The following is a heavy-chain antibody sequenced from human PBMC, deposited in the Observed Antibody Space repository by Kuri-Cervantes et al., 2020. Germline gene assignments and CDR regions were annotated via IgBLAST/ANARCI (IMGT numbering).Heavy chain of an antibody. Sequence: ASVKVSCKASGYTFTSYDINWVRQATGQELEWMGWMNPNSGNTGYAQKFQGRVTMTRNTSISTAYMELSSLRSEDTAVYYCARMRTMVRLRREHYYYGMDVWGQGTTVTVSS. D-gene: IGHD3-10*01. CDR3: ARMRTMVRLRREHYYYGMDV. V-gene: IGHV1-8*01. CDR1: GYTFTSYD. CDR2: MNPNSGNT. J-gene: IGHJ6*02.